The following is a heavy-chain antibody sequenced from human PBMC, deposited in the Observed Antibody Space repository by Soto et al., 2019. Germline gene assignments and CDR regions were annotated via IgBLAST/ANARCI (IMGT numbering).Heavy chain of an antibody. CDR3: ARARGARYFDY. V-gene: IGHV4-30-4*01. Sequence: QVQLQESGPGLVKPSQTLSLTCTVSGGSISSGDYSWSWIRQPPGKGLAWIGYIYYSGSTYYNPSLKSRVTISVNTSKNQFSLKLSSVTAADTAVYYCARARGARYFDYWGQGTLVTVSS. D-gene: IGHD2-15*01. CDR2: IYYSGST. CDR1: GGSISSGDYS. J-gene: IGHJ4*02.